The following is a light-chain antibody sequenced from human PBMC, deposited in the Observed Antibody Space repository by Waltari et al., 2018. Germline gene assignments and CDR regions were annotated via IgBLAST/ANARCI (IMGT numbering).Light chain of an antibody. CDR2: EVS. V-gene: IGLV2-14*01. CDR1: DSDVGAYDF. Sequence: QSALTQPASVSGSPGQSITISCSGTDSDVGAYDFVSWYQQHPGKAPHLIIYEVSHRPSGMSNRFSASKSGNTASLTISGLQAEDEADYYCSSYTTSSAPGVFGTGTRVTVL. J-gene: IGLJ1*01. CDR3: SSYTTSSAPGV.